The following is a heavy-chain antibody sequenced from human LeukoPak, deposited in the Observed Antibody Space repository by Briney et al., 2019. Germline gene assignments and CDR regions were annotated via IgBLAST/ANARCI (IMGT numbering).Heavy chain of an antibody. D-gene: IGHD3-22*01. V-gene: IGHV4-4*07. CDR3: ARDNVHDSVGDYYFYMDV. Sequence: SETLSLTCTVSGGSISSYYWSWIRQPAGKELEWIGRMYASGNTNHNPSLKSRVTMSVDTSKNQFSLKLNSVTAADTAVYYCARDNVHDSVGDYYFYMDVWGKGTTVTVSS. CDR1: GGSISSYY. J-gene: IGHJ6*03. CDR2: MYASGNT.